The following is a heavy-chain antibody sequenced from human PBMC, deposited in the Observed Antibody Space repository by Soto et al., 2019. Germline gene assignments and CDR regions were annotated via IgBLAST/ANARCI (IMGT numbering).Heavy chain of an antibody. CDR3: GSVFEY. V-gene: IGHV3-74*01. CDR2: VDNEGIYT. CDR1: GFTVSSNY. J-gene: IGHJ4*02. Sequence: SGGSLRLSCAASGFTVSSNYMSWVRQAPEKGLVWVARVDNEGIYTSYADSVKGRFTISRDNAKNTLYLQMNDLRVEDTAVYYCGSVFEYWGQGSLVTVSS.